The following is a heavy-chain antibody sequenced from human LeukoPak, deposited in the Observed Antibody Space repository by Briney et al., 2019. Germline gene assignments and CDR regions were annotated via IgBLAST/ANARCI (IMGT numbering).Heavy chain of an antibody. CDR2: IYTSGST. V-gene: IGHV4-61*02. J-gene: IGHJ4*02. Sequence: ASQTLLLTCSVSGGSLSSGSYSRSWIRQPAGKGLEWIGRIYTSGSTNYNPSLKRRVTISVDTSKNQFSLKLSSVTAADTAVYYCATRVAMVDYWGQGTLVTVSS. CDR3: ATRVAMVDY. D-gene: IGHD5-12*01. CDR1: GGSLSSGSYS.